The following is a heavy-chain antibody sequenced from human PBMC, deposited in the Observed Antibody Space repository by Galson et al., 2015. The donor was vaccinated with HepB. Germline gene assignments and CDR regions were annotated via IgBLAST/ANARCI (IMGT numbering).Heavy chain of an antibody. CDR1: GGTFSSYA. D-gene: IGHD3-10*01. CDR2: IIPILGIA. J-gene: IGHJ3*02. Sequence: SVKVSCKASGGTFSSYAISWVRQAPGQGLEWMGGIIPILGIANYAQKFQGRVTITADKSTSTAYMELSSLRSEDTAVYYCARDRITMVQGVDAFDIWGQGTMVTVSP. V-gene: IGHV1-69*10. CDR3: ARDRITMVQGVDAFDI.